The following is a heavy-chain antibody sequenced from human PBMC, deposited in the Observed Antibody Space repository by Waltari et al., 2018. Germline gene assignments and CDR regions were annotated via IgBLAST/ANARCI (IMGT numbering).Heavy chain of an antibody. V-gene: IGHV3-73*02. J-gene: IGHJ4*02. CDR2: IRNKANSYAT. D-gene: IGHD3-16*01. CDR1: GFTFIGST. CDR3: STMGETSGY. Sequence: EVQLVESGGGLVQPGGSLKLCCAASGFTFIGSTTHCVRQASGKGLEGVGRIRNKANSYATGYAVSVKGRFTISRDDSKNTAYLEMNSLKTEDTAVYYCSTMGETSGYWGQGTLVTVSS.